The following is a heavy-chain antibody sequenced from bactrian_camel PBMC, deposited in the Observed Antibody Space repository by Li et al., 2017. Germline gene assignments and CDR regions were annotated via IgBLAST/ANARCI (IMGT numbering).Heavy chain of an antibody. CDR1: GFTFGSGY. D-gene: IGHD2*01. CDR3: AADCGPRKSDCSGGVCPPADFGY. Sequence: HVQLVESGGGSVQPGGSLRLSCAASGFTFGSGYMNWVRQAPGKGLEWVSSIYTSGSSTYYVDSVNGRFSISKDNTKNTVSLEMNSLKPEDTAMYYCAADCGPRKSDCSGGVCPPADFGYWGQGIQVTVS. V-gene: IGHV3-2*01. CDR2: IYTSGSST. J-gene: IGHJ6*01.